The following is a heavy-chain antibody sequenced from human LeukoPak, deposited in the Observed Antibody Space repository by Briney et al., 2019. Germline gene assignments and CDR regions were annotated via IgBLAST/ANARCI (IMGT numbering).Heavy chain of an antibody. Sequence: GGSLRLSCAASGFTFSTYWMHWVRQAPGRGLVWVSLINSDGSITNYADSVKGRFTISRDNAKNTLYLQMDSLRAEDTAVYYCARGGSSRFDQWGQGTLVTVSS. J-gene: IGHJ4*02. D-gene: IGHD6-13*01. CDR1: GFTFSTYW. V-gene: IGHV3-74*01. CDR2: INSDGSIT. CDR3: ARGGSSRFDQ.